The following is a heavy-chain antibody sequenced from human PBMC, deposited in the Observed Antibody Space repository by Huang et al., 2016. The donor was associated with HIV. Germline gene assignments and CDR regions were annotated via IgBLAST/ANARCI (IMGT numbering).Heavy chain of an antibody. CDR1: GGSVSSRNSY. D-gene: IGHD3-22*01. CDR2: IYHTGST. V-gene: IGHV4-30-4*08. Sequence: QVQLQESGTGLVKPSQTLSLTCTVSGGSVSSRNSYWTWIRQPPGKGLEWIGDIYHTGSTFSPPSLKTRLTVALHPSKTQFSLQLASVTAADTAVYFFARAIPRDHYHSSGYFGFDYWGQGSLFTVSS. J-gene: IGHJ4*02. CDR3: ARAIPRDHYHSSGYFGFDY.